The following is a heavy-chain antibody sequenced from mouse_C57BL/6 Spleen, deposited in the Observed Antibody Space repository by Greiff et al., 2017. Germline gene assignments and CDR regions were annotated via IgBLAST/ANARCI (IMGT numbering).Heavy chain of an antibody. CDR2: IWSDGST. CDR1: GFSLTSYG. J-gene: IGHJ3*01. Sequence: QVQLKESGPGLVAPSQSLSITCTVSGFSLTSYGVHWVRQPPGKGLEWLVVIWSDGSTTYNSALKSRLSISKDNSKSQVFLKMNSLQTDDTAMYYCARPFYDGYYYFAYWGQGTLVTVSA. CDR3: ARPFYDGYYYFAY. V-gene: IGHV2-6*03. D-gene: IGHD2-3*01.